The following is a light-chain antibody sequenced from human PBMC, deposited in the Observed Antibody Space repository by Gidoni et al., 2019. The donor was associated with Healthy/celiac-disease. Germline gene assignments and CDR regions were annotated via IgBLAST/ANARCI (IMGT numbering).Light chain of an antibody. CDR3: QQSYSTPPT. CDR1: QSISSY. J-gene: IGKJ2*01. V-gene: IGKV1-39*01. CDR2: AAS. Sequence: DIQMTQSPSSLSASVGDRVTITCRASQSISSYLNWYQQKPGKAPKLLIYAASSLQSGVPSRFSGSVSGTDFTLTISSLQPEDFATYYCQQSYSTPPTFGQGTKLEIK.